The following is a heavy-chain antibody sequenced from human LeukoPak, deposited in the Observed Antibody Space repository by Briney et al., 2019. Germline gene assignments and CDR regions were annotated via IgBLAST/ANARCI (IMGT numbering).Heavy chain of an antibody. CDR2: IRSGVTT. D-gene: IGHD4-17*01. J-gene: IGHJ4*02. CDR3: ARHMGSGDYPLDY. Sequence: SETLSLTCAVYGGSISSFYWSWFRQTPEKGLEWVAYIRSGVTTNYNHHLRSRLTISIDPSTNQFSLKLSSVTAADSAVYYCARHMGSGDYPLDYWGQGTLVTVSS. V-gene: IGHV4-59*08. CDR1: GGSISSFY.